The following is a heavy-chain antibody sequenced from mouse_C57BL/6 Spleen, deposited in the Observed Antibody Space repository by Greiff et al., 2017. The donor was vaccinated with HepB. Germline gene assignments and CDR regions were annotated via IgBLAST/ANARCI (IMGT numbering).Heavy chain of an antibody. CDR1: GYSITSGYY. CDR3: ARVGPHYGSSLHIDG. CDR2: ISYDGSN. D-gene: IGHD1-1*01. J-gene: IGHJ1*01. Sequence: ESGPGLVQPSQSLSLTCSVTGYSITSGYYWNWIRQFPGNKLEWMGYISYDGSNNYNPSLKNRISITRDTSKNQFFLKLNSVTTEDTATYYCARVGPHYGSSLHIDGWGAGTTVTVSS. V-gene: IGHV3-6*01.